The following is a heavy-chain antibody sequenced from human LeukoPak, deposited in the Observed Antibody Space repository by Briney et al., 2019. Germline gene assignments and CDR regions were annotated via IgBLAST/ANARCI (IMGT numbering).Heavy chain of an antibody. CDR1: GFTFSSYA. CDR3: ARDLEEYYYYYGMDV. J-gene: IGHJ6*02. Sequence: GGSLRLSCAASGFTFSSYAMRWVRQAPGKGLEWVAVISYDGSNKYYADSVKGRFTISRDNSKNTLYLQMNSLRAEDTAVYYCARDLEEYYYYYGMDVWGQGTTVTVSS. V-gene: IGHV3-30-3*01. CDR2: ISYDGSNK. D-gene: IGHD1-1*01.